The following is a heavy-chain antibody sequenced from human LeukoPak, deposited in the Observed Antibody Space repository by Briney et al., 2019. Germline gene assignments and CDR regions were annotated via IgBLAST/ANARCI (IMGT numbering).Heavy chain of an antibody. CDR1: GSTFSSDW. V-gene: IGHV3-74*01. CDR3: APESVPAGSEY. Sequence: GGSLRLSCAASGSTFSSDWMHWVRQAPGKGLVWVSRINPDGSKTGYADSVKGRFTISRDNAKTTLYLQMNSLRVEDTAVYYCAPESVPAGSEYWGQGTLVTVSS. J-gene: IGHJ4*02. D-gene: IGHD2-2*01. CDR2: INPDGSKT.